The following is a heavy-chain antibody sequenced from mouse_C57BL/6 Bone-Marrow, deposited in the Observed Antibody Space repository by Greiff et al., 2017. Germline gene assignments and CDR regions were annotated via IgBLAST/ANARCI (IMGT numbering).Heavy chain of an antibody. CDR1: GYTFTSYW. J-gene: IGHJ2*01. Sequence: QVQLQQPGAELVKPGASVKLSCKASGYTFTSYWMHWVKQRPGQGLEWIGMIHPNSGSTNYNEKFKSKATLTVDKSSSTAYMQLSSLTSEDSAVYDCARSCQLRLLDYRGQGTTLTVSS. CDR3: ARSCQLRLLDY. V-gene: IGHV1-64*01. CDR2: IHPNSGST. D-gene: IGHD3-2*02.